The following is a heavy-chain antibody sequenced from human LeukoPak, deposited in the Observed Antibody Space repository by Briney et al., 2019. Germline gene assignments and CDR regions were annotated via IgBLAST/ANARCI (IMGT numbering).Heavy chain of an antibody. CDR3: AKDWSVGALPRLYYFDY. Sequence: PGGSLRLSCAASGFTFSSYWMSWVRQAPGKGLEWVSAISGSGGSTYYADSVKGRFTISRDNSKNTLYLQMNSLRAEDTAVYYCAKDWSVGALPRLYYFDYWGQGTLVTVSS. V-gene: IGHV3-23*01. D-gene: IGHD1-26*01. CDR1: GFTFSSYW. CDR2: ISGSGGST. J-gene: IGHJ4*02.